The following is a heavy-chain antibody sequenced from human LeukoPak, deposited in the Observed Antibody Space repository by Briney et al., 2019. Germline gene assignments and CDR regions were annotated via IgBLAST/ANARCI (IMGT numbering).Heavy chain of an antibody. Sequence: PSETLSLTCTVSGGSISSSSYYWSWIRQPAGNGLEWIGRIHTSGSTNYNPSLKSRVTMSVDTSKNQFSLKLSSVTAADTAVYYCARDRYYYDSSGYSLDYWGQGTLVTVSS. CDR3: ARDRYYYDSSGYSLDY. V-gene: IGHV4-61*02. CDR1: GGSISSSSYY. J-gene: IGHJ4*02. CDR2: IHTSGST. D-gene: IGHD3-22*01.